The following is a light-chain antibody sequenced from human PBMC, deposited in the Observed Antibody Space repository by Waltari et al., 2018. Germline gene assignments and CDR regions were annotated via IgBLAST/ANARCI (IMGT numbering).Light chain of an antibody. CDR2: YRSDSDK. CDR3: MIWHSSAYV. CDR1: SGIHVHFSK. Sequence: QAVLTQPASLSASPGASASLTCTLRSGIHVHFSKIYWYQQKPGSPPQYLLSYRSDSDKDQGAGVPSRFSASKDASANAGILLISRLQSEDEADYYCMIWHSSAYVFGAGTRVTVL. J-gene: IGLJ1*01. V-gene: IGLV5-45*01.